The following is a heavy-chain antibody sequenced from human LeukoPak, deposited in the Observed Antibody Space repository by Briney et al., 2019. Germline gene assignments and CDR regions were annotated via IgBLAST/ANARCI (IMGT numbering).Heavy chain of an antibody. D-gene: IGHD5-12*01. CDR3: ARGDSGYDSLYSDY. CDR2: IIPIFGTA. CDR1: GGTFSSYA. V-gene: IGHV1-69*05. J-gene: IGHJ4*02. Sequence: GASVKVSCKASGGTFSSYAISWVRQAPGQGLEWMGGIIPIFGTANYAQKFQGRVTITTDESTSTAYMELSSLRSEDTAVYYCARGDSGYDSLYSDYWGQGTLATVSS.